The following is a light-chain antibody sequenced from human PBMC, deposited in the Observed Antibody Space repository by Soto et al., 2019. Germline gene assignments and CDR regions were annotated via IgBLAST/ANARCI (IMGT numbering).Light chain of an antibody. J-gene: IGKJ4*01. CDR1: QEISSY. CDR2: GAS. Sequence: DIQMTQSPSSLSASIGDTVSITCRASQEISSYLAWFQVKPGKAPKSLIYGASYLQRGVPSRFIGAGSATDFTLVISGLQPDDFATYYCQQYRSYPLTFGGGTTVEIK. V-gene: IGKV1-16*01. CDR3: QQYRSYPLT.